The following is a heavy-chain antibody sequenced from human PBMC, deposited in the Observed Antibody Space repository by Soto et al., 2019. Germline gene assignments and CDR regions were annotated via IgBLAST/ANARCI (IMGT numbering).Heavy chain of an antibody. CDR3: ARGCSGGSCYSSYWYFYL. V-gene: IGHV1-69*02. Sequence: QVQLVQAGAEVKKPGSSVKVSCKASGGTFSSYTIRWVRQAPGQRLEWMRRIIPILGIANYAQKFQGRVTITADKSTSTAYMELSSLRSEDTAVYYCARGCSGGSCYSSYWYFYLWGRGTLVTVSS. CDR2: IIPILGIA. J-gene: IGHJ2*01. D-gene: IGHD2-15*01. CDR1: GGTFSSYT.